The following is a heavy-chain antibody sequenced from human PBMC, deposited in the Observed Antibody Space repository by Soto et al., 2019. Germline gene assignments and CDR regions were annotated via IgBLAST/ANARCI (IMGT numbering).Heavy chain of an antibody. D-gene: IGHD3-10*01. CDR3: ARDQGIYYGSGSFDY. CDR1: GYTFTSYG. Sequence: QVQLVQSGAEVKKPGASVKVSCKASGYTFTSYGISWVRQAPGQGLEWMGWISAYNGNTNYAQKLQGRVTMTTDTSTSKAYMEQRRLRSDDTAVYYCARDQGIYYGSGSFDYWGQGTLVTVSS. J-gene: IGHJ4*02. V-gene: IGHV1-18*01. CDR2: ISAYNGNT.